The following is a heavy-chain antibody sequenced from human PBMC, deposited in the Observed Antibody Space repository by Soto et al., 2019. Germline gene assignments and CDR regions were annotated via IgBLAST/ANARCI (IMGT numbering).Heavy chain of an antibody. CDR3: ATVRYFDWLLWFDY. J-gene: IGHJ4*02. V-gene: IGHV1-24*01. CDR1: GYTLTELS. D-gene: IGHD3-9*01. CDR2: FDPEDGET. Sequence: ASVKVSCKVSGYTLTELSMHWVRQAPGKGLEWMGGFDPEDGETIYAQKFQGRVTMTEDTSTDTAYMELSSLRSEDTAVYYCATVRYFDWLLWFDYWGQGTLVTVSS.